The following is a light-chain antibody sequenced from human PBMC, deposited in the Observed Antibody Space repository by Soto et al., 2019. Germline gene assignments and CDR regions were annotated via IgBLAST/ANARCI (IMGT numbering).Light chain of an antibody. J-gene: IGKJ2*03. CDR3: QQSHITQYS. V-gene: IGKV1-39*01. Sequence: DIQMTQSPSSLSASVGDRVTITCRASQNIDSHLPWYQQKPGKAPNLLISDASRLQSGVPSRFSGSGSGTDFTLTISSLQREDFATYYCQQSHITQYSFGQGTTLEIK. CDR1: QNIDSH. CDR2: DAS.